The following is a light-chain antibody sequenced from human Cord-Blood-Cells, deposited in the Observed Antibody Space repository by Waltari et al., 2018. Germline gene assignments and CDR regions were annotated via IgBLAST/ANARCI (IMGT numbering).Light chain of an antibody. Sequence: QSVLTQPPSASGPPGQRVTISCSGGSSNLGSTYVYWYQQLTGTAPKLLIYRNNQRPSGVPDRFSVSSSGTSATLAISGLRSEDEADYYCAAWDDSLSGPVFGGETKLTVL. CDR1: SSNLGSTY. CDR3: AAWDDSLSGPV. V-gene: IGLV1-47*01. J-gene: IGLJ3*02. CDR2: RNN.